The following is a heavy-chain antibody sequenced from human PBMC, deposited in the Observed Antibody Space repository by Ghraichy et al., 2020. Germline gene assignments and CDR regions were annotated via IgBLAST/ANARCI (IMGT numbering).Heavy chain of an antibody. Sequence: GGSLRLSCAGSGLTVRSNYMSWVRQAPGKGLEWVSVLYSDGSPYYADSVKGRFTISRDISENTLYLQMNSLRAEDTAVYYCARELPKYYCDFYYYAMDVWGQGTTVTVSS. CDR1: GLTVRSNY. J-gene: IGHJ6*02. CDR2: LYSDGSP. CDR3: ARELPKYYCDFYYYAMDV. D-gene: IGHD2/OR15-2a*01. V-gene: IGHV3-66*01.